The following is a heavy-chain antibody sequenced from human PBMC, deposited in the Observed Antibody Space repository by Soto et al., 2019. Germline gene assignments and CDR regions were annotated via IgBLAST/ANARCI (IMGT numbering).Heavy chain of an antibody. D-gene: IGHD6-19*01. CDR3: ARQYSSGHTFDY. CDR1: GGSISSSSYY. V-gene: IGHV4-39*01. J-gene: IGHJ4*02. CDR2: IYYSGST. Sequence: QLQLQESGQGLVKPSETLSLTCTVSGGSISSSSYYWGWIRQPPGKGLEWIGSIYYSGSTYYNPSLKSRVTISVDTSKNQFSLKLSSVTAADTAVYYCARQYSSGHTFDYWGQGTLVTVSS.